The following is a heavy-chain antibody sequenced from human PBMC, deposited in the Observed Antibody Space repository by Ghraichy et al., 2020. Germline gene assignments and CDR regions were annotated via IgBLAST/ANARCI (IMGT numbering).Heavy chain of an antibody. CDR2: ISSSSSYI. CDR1: GFTFSSYS. D-gene: IGHD2-2*03. Sequence: GESLNISCAASGFTFSSYSMNWVRQAPGKGLEWVSSISSSSSYIYYADSVKGRFTISRDNAKNSLYLQMNSLRAEDTAVYYCARAPLDGQGLDYWGQGTLVTVSS. CDR3: ARAPLDGQGLDY. V-gene: IGHV3-21*01. J-gene: IGHJ4*02.